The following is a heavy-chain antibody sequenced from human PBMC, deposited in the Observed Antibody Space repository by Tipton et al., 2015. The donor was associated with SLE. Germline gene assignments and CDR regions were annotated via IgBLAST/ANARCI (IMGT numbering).Heavy chain of an antibody. D-gene: IGHD3-22*01. CDR3: AKFGAFYDSSGHNYFDP. CDR2: VYHTGAS. J-gene: IGHJ5*02. V-gene: IGHV4-59*11. CDR1: GDSINGRY. Sequence: LACTVSGDSINGRYWSWIRQPPGKGLEYIGYVYHTGASIYNPSLKNRVSISVDTSRNQFSLTLSSVTVADTAMYYCAKFGAFYDSSGHNYFDPWGQGILVTVSS.